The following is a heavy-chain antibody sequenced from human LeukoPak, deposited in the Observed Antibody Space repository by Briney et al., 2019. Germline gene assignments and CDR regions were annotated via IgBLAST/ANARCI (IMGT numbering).Heavy chain of an antibody. D-gene: IGHD6-19*01. Sequence: GGSLRLSCAASGFTFSSYWMSWVRQAPGKGLEWVANIKQDGSEKYYVDSVKGRFTISRDSSKNTLYLQMNSLRAEDTAVYYCAKGSSGWFGDYFDYWGQGTLVTVSS. CDR3: AKGSSGWFGDYFDY. V-gene: IGHV3-7*03. CDR2: IKQDGSEK. J-gene: IGHJ4*02. CDR1: GFTFSSYW.